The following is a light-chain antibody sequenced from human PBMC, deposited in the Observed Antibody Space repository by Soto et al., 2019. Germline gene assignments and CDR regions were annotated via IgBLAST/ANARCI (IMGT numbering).Light chain of an antibody. V-gene: IGKV1-39*01. CDR3: QQSYSRPYT. J-gene: IGKJ2*01. CDR1: QSIDNY. Sequence: DIQMTQSPSSLSASVGDRVTITCRSSQSIDNYLNWYQQKPGEAPKFLIYAASTLQRGVPPRFSGSGSGTDITLTIGSLQPEDFATYFCQQSYSRPYTFGQGTKVEIK. CDR2: AAS.